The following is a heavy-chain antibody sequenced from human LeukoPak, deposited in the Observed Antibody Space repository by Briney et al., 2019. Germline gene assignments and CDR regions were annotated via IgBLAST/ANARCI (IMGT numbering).Heavy chain of an antibody. CDR1: GGSFSGYY. CDR3: ARDRYTQFFDY. J-gene: IGHJ4*02. D-gene: IGHD5-18*01. CDR2: INHSGST. Sequence: PSETLSLTCAVYGGSFSGYYWSWIRQPPGKGLEWIGEINHSGSTNYNPSLKSRVTISVDTSKNQFSLKLSSVTAADTAVYYCARDRYTQFFDYWGQGTLVTVSS. V-gene: IGHV4-34*01.